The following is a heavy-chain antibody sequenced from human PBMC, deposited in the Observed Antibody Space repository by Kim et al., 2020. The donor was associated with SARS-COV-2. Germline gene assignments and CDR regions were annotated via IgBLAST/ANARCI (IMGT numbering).Heavy chain of an antibody. CDR1: GYSFTSYW. CDR3: ARRAYYYDSSGYYRRVDWFDP. Sequence: GESLKISCKGSGYSFTSYWIGWVRQMPGKGLEWMGIIYPGDSDTRYSPSFQGQVTISADKSISTAYLQWSSLKASDTAMYYCARRAYYYDSSGYYRRVDWFDPWGQGTLVTVSS. J-gene: IGHJ5*02. V-gene: IGHV5-51*01. D-gene: IGHD3-22*01. CDR2: IYPGDSDT.